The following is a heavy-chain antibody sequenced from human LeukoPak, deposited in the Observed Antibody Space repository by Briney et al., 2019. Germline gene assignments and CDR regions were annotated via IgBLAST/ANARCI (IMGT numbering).Heavy chain of an antibody. CDR3: AKSTRMGGYYYYGMDV. CDR1: GFTFSSYA. CDR2: ISYDGSNK. J-gene: IGHJ6*02. V-gene: IGHV3-30-3*01. Sequence: GGSLRLSCAASGFTFSSYAMHWVRQAPGKGLEWVAVISYDGSNKYYADSVKGRFTISRDNAKNSLYLQMNSLRAEDTALYYCAKSTRMGGYYYYGMDVWGQGTTVTVSS. D-gene: IGHD5/OR15-5a*01.